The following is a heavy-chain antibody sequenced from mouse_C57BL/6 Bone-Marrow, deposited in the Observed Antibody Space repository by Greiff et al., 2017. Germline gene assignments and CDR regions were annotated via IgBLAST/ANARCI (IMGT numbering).Heavy chain of an antibody. Sequence: VQLKQSGAELVRPGASVKLSCTASGFNIKDDYMHWVKQRPEQGLEWIGWIDPENGDTEYASKFQGKATITADTSSNTAYLQLSSLTSEDTAVYYCTTEVWYLDYWGQGTTLTVSS. CDR2: IDPENGDT. D-gene: IGHD2-10*02. J-gene: IGHJ2*01. V-gene: IGHV14-4*01. CDR1: GFNIKDDY. CDR3: TTEVWYLDY.